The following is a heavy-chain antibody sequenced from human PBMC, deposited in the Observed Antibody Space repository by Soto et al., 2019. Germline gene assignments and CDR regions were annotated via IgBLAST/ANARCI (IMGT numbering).Heavy chain of an antibody. CDR1: GYTFTSYG. D-gene: IGHD6-13*01. J-gene: IGHJ4*02. V-gene: IGHV1-18*01. CDR3: ARDRGLLAAVYRIRPCDY. Sequence: ASVKVSCKVSGYTFTSYGISWVRQAPGQGLEWMGWISAYNGNTNYAQKLQGRVTMTTDTSTSTAYMELRSLRSDDTAVYYCARDRGLLAAVYRIRPCDYWGQGTLVTVSS. CDR2: ISAYNGNT.